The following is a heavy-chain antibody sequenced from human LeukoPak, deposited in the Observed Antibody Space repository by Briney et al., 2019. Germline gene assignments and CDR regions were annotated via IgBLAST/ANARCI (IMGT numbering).Heavy chain of an antibody. CDR2: IWYDGSNT. CDR1: GFAFSRSA. V-gene: IGHV3-33*01. CDR3: ARDGYNDAFDI. J-gene: IGHJ3*02. D-gene: IGHD1-14*01. Sequence: GRSLRLSCAESGFAFSRSAIHWGPQAPGKRLEWVAVIWYDGSNTYYTDSVKGRFTISRDNSQNTLYLQMSSLRAEDTAVYYCARDGYNDAFDIWGQGTMVTVSS.